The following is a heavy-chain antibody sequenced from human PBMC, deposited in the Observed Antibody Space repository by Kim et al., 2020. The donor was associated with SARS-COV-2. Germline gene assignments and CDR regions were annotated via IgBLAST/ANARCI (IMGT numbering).Heavy chain of an antibody. Sequence: ASVKVSCKASGYTFTGYYMHWVRQAPGQGLEWMGWINPNSGGTNYAQKFQGWVTMTRDTSISTAYMELSRLRSDDTAVYYCARDQGSSGWYSDSLYYYYYGMDVWGQGTTVTVSS. CDR3: ARDQGSSGWYSDSLYYYYYGMDV. V-gene: IGHV1-2*04. D-gene: IGHD6-19*01. CDR1: GYTFTGYY. J-gene: IGHJ6*02. CDR2: INPNSGGT.